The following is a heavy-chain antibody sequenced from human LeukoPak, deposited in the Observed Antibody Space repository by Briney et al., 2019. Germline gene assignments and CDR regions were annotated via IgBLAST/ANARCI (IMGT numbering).Heavy chain of an antibody. CDR1: GFTFSSYW. CDR2: INSDGSST. CDR3: VRHPASSGWYMMR. J-gene: IGHJ4*02. V-gene: IGHV3-74*01. Sequence: GGSLRLSCAASGFTFSSYWMHWVRQAPGKGLVWVSRINSDGSSTTYADSVKGRFTISRDNAKNTLYLHMNSLRAEDTAVYYCVRHPASSGWYMMRWGQGTLVTVSS. D-gene: IGHD6-19*01.